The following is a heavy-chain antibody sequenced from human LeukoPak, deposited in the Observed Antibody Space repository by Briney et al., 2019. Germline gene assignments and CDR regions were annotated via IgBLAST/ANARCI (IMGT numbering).Heavy chain of an antibody. CDR1: GYTFTSYG. CDR3: ARDNSVRDEAWWFNP. Sequence: ASVKVSCKASGYTFTSYGISWVRQAPGQGLEWMGWISAYNGDTNYAQKLQGRVTMTTDTSTSTAYMELRSLRSDDTAVYYCARDNSVRDEAWWFNPWGQGTLVTVSS. D-gene: IGHD5-24*01. CDR2: ISAYNGDT. V-gene: IGHV1-18*01. J-gene: IGHJ5*02.